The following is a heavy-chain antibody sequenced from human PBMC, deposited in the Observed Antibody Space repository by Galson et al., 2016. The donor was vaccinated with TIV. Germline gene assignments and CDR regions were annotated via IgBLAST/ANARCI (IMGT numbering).Heavy chain of an antibody. J-gene: IGHJ5*02. V-gene: IGHV5-51*01. Sequence: QSGAEVKKPGESLKISCTSSGYNFTNYWIGCVRQMPGKVLEWLGIINPCDSDTKYRPSFPRHHTISADNSSSTAYLQWSSLMTPDTAIYYCARHDRFCTGGSCFSLWLEPWGQGTLVTVSS. CDR1: GYNFTNYW. CDR3: ARHDRFCTGGSCFSLWLEP. CDR2: INPCDSDT. D-gene: IGHD2-8*02.